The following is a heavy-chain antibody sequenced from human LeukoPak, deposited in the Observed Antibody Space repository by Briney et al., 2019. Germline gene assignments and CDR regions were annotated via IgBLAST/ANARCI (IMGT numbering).Heavy chain of an antibody. CDR1: GYTFTGYY. J-gene: IGHJ6*03. V-gene: IGHV1-2*02. Sequence: GASVKVSCKASGYTFTGYYMHWVRQAPGQGLEWMGWINPNSGGTNYAQKFQGRVTMTRDTSISTAYMELSRLRSDDTAVYYCARDLAAAEYYYYYYYMDVWGKGTRSPSP. CDR2: INPNSGGT. D-gene: IGHD6-13*01. CDR3: ARDLAAAEYYYYYYYMDV.